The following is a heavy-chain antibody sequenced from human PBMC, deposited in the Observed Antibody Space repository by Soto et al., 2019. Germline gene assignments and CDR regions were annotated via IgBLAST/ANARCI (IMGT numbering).Heavy chain of an antibody. V-gene: IGHV4-59*01. Sequence: SETLSLTCTVSGGSINNYYWSWIRQPPGKGLEWIGYIYHTGTTNYNASLQSRITISVDTSKNRFSLNLRSVTAADTAVYYCAGSNWGSYRHEDLWGQGTQVTVSS. J-gene: IGHJ5*02. CDR2: IYHTGTT. D-gene: IGHD3-16*02. CDR3: AGSNWGSYRHEDL. CDR1: GGSINNYY.